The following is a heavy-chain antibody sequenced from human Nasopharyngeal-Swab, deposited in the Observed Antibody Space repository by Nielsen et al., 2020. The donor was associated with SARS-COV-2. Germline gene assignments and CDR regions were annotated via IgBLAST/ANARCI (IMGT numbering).Heavy chain of an antibody. V-gene: IGHV3-30-3*01. CDR2: ISYDGSNK. D-gene: IGHD6-19*01. CDR3: VRGHLAVACFDY. J-gene: IGHJ4*02. Sequence: GGSLRLSCAASGFTFSSYAMHWVRQAPGKGLEWVAVISYDGSNKYYADSVKGRFTISRDNSKNTLYLQMNSLRAEDTAVYYCVRGHLAVACFDYWGQGTLVTVSS. CDR1: GFTFSSYA.